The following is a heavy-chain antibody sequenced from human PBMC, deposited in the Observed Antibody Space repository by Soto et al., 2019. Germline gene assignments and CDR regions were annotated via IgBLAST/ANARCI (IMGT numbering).Heavy chain of an antibody. D-gene: IGHD6-6*01. J-gene: IGHJ6*02. CDR2: IPYDGSNK. Sequence: GGSLRVSCAASGFTFSSYGMHWVRQAPGKGLEWVAVIPYDGSNKYYADPVKGRFTISRDNSKNTLYLQMNSLRAEDTAVYYCAKSLALSIAARPGCMDVWGQGTTVTVSS. CDR3: AKSLALSIAARPGCMDV. V-gene: IGHV3-30*18. CDR1: GFTFSSYG.